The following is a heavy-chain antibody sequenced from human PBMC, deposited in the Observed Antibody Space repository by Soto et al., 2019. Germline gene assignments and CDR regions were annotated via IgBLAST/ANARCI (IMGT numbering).Heavy chain of an antibody. V-gene: IGHV3-23*01. J-gene: IGHJ4*02. Sequence: EVQLLDSGGGLVQPGGSLRLSCAASGFTFSSYAMSWVRQAPGKGLEWVSAISGSGGSTYYADSVKGRFTISRDNSKNTLYLQMNSLRAEDTAVYYCAKTLTVTTVGISGYDYWGQGTLVTVSS. CDR1: GFTFSSYA. CDR3: AKTLTVTTVGISGYDY. CDR2: ISGSGGST. D-gene: IGHD4-17*01.